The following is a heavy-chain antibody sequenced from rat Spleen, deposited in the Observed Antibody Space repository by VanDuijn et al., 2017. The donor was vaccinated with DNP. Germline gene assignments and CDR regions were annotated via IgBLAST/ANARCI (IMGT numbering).Heavy chain of an antibody. Sequence: EVQLQESGPGLVKPSQSLSLTCSVTGYSITSDYRWNWIRKFPRNKLEWMGYINNAGNTNYNPSLKSRFSITRDTSKNQFFLQVNSVGTEDTATYYCAIQLGVFDYWGQGVMVTVSS. D-gene: IGHD5-1*01. CDR2: INNAGNT. CDR1: GYSITSDYR. J-gene: IGHJ2*01. CDR3: AIQLGVFDY. V-gene: IGHV3-3*01.